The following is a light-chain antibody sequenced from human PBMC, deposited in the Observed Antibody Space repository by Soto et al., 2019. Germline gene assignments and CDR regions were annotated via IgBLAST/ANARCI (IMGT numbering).Light chain of an antibody. Sequence: EIVLTQSPGTLSLSPGERATLSCRASQSVRSRYLAWYQQKAGQAPRLLIYGSSSRPPGIPDRVGGSGSGTEFTLTISRLEPEDFAVYYCQQYGTSPQTLGQGTKVEIK. CDR1: QSVRSRY. CDR2: GSS. J-gene: IGKJ1*01. V-gene: IGKV3-20*01. CDR3: QQYGTSPQT.